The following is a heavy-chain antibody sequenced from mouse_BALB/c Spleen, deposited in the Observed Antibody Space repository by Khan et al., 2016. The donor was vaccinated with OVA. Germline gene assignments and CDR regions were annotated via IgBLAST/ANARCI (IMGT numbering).Heavy chain of an antibody. CDR2: IWSDGKT. J-gene: IGHJ1*01. CDR3: ARQIFPGYFDV. Sequence: QVQLQQSGPGLVAPSQSLSITCTISGFSLTSYGIHWVRQPPGKGLEWLVVIWSDGKTTYNSALKSRLNIIKDNSKSQVFLKRNSLQTDDTAMYXCARQIFPGYFDVWGAGTTVTVSS. V-gene: IGHV2-6-1*01. CDR1: GFSLTSYG.